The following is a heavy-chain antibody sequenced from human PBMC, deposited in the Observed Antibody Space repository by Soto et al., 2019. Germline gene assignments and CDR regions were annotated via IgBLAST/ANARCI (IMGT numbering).Heavy chain of an antibody. CDR3: ARVLPPFDP. Sequence: QVQLGQSGAEVKKPGASVKVSCKASGSTFTSYGIRWVRQAPGQGLEWMGWINAYNGNTNYAQNLQGRVTMTTDTSTSTAYRLLRSLSSDDTAVYFWARVLPPFDPWGQGTLVTVSS. CDR1: GSTFTSYG. V-gene: IGHV1-18*01. CDR2: INAYNGNT. J-gene: IGHJ5*02.